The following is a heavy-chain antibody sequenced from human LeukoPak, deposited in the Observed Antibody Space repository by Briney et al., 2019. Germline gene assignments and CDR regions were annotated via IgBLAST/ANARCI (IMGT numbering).Heavy chain of an antibody. CDR3: ARAGAYSSGSDY. D-gene: IGHD6-19*01. CDR2: INHSGST. J-gene: IGHJ4*02. V-gene: IGHV4-34*01. CDR1: GGSFSGYY. Sequence: PSETLSLTCAVYGGSFSGYYWSWIRQPPGKGLEWIGEINHSGSTNYNPSLKSRVTISVDTSKNQFSPKLSSVTAADTAVYYCARAGAYSSGSDYWGQGTLVTVSS.